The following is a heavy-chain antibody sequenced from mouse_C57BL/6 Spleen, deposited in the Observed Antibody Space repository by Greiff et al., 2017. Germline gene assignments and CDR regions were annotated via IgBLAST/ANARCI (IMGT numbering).Heavy chain of an antibody. V-gene: IGHV1-18*01. D-gene: IGHD1-1*01. Sequence: VQLQQSGPELVKPGASVKIPCKASGYTFTDYNMDWVKQSPGKSLEWIGDINPNNGGTIYNQKFKGKATLTVDKSSSTAYMELRSLTSEDTAVYYCARSRDYYYGSSDYFDYWGQGTTLTVSS. CDR1: GYTFTDYN. CDR3: ARSRDYYYGSSDYFDY. CDR2: INPNNGGT. J-gene: IGHJ2*01.